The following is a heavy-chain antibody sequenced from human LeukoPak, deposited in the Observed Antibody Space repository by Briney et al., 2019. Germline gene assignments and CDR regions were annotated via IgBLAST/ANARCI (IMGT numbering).Heavy chain of an antibody. J-gene: IGHJ5*02. Sequence: PGRSLRLSCAASGFTFSSYWMSWVRQAPGKGLEWVANIKQDGSEKYYVDSVKGRFTISRDNAKNSLYLQMNSLRAEDTAVYYCARDGTYYDFWSGYSNWFDPWGQGTLVTVSS. CDR3: ARDGTYYDFWSGYSNWFDP. CDR2: IKQDGSEK. V-gene: IGHV3-7*01. CDR1: GFTFSSYW. D-gene: IGHD3-3*01.